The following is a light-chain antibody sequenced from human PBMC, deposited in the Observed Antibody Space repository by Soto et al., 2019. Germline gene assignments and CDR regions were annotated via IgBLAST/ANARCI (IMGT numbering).Light chain of an antibody. CDR1: QSVSSY. CDR3: QQYNSSPRT. V-gene: IGKV3-20*01. J-gene: IGKJ1*01. CDR2: GAS. Sequence: PGERATLSCRASQSVSSYLAWYQQKPGQAPRLLIYGASTRATGIPDRFSGSGSGTDFTLTVSRLEPEDFAVYYCQQYNSSPRTFGQGTKVDI.